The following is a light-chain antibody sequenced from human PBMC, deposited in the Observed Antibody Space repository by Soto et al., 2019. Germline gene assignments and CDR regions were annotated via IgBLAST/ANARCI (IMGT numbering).Light chain of an antibody. CDR2: EVS. J-gene: IGLJ1*01. V-gene: IGLV2-14*01. CDR3: SSYTSSSTYV. CDR1: SSDVGGYNY. Sequence: QSALTQPASVSRSPGQSITISCTGTSSDVGGYNYVSWYQQHPGKAPKLMIYEVSNRPSGVSNRFSGSKSGNTASLTISGLQAEDEADYNCSSYTSSSTYVFGTGTQLTVL.